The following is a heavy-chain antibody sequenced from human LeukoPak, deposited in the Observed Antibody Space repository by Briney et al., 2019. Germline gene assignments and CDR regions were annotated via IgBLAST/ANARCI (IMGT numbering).Heavy chain of an antibody. D-gene: IGHD6-13*01. J-gene: IGHJ4*02. Sequence: ASVKVSCKASGYTFTDYHVHWVRQVPGQPLEWMGWINTKSGDTKYAQKFQGRVTMTRDTSISTAYMELSRLRSDDTAVYYCARHDSSSWYPHLDYWGQGTLVTVSS. CDR3: ARHDSSSWYPHLDY. CDR2: INTKSGDT. CDR1: GYTFTDYH. V-gene: IGHV1-2*02.